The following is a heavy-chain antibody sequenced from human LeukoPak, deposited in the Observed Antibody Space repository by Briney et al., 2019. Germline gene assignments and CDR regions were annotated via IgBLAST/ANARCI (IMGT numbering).Heavy chain of an antibody. CDR2: ISRSSRYA. V-gene: IGHV3-11*06. D-gene: IGHD6-19*01. J-gene: IGHJ4*02. Sequence: GGSLRLSCAASGFTFSDYYMSWIRQVPGKGLEWVSYISRSSRYANYADSVRGRFTISRDNAKNSLYLQMNSLRAEDTAVYYCARALYSSGWYNDDYWGQGTLVTVSS. CDR1: GFTFSDYY. CDR3: ARALYSSGWYNDDY.